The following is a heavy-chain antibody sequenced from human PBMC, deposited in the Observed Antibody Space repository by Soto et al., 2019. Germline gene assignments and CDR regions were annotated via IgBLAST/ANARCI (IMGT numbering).Heavy chain of an antibody. V-gene: IGHV3-30*18. CDR3: AKDLRGMVRGVIDY. CDR1: GFTFSSYG. J-gene: IGHJ4*02. CDR2: ISYDGSNK. Sequence: GSLRLSCAASGFTFSSYGMHWVRQAPGKGLEWVAVISYDGSNKYYADSVKGRFTISRDNSKNTLYLQMNSLRAEDTAVYYCAKDLRGMVRGVIDYWGQGTLVTSPQ. D-gene: IGHD3-10*01.